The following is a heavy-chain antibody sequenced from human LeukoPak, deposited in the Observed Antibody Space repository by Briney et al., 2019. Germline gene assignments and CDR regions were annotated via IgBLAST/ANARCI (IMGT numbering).Heavy chain of an antibody. J-gene: IGHJ4*02. CDR1: GYTFTSYY. D-gene: IGHD3-16*01. Sequence: EASVKVSCKAAGYTFTSYYLHWVRQAPGQGLEWMGIIYPSFGRADYAERFQGRVTMTWDTSTGTVYLELRSLRSEDTAMYYCAIEFHGGYFDYWGQGTLVTVSS. CDR3: AIEFHGGYFDY. V-gene: IGHV1-46*01. CDR2: IYPSFGRA.